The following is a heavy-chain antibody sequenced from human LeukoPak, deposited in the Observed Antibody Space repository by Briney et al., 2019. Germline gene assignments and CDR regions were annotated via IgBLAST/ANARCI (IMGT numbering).Heavy chain of an antibody. V-gene: IGHV4-39*07. D-gene: IGHD6-13*01. CDR3: ASYSSSWYLY. CDR1: GGSISSSSYY. J-gene: IGHJ4*02. Sequence: SETLSLTCTVSGGSISSSSYYWGWIRQPPGKGLEWIGSIYYSGSTYYNPSLKSRVTISVDTSKNQFSLKLSSVTAADTAVYYCASYSSSWYLYWGQGTLVTVSS. CDR2: IYYSGST.